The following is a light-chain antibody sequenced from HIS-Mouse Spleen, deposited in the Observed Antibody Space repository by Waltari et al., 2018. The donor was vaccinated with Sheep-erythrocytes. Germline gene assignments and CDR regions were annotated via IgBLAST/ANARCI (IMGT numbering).Light chain of an antibody. CDR2: EGS. CDR3: CSYAGSSTPWV. CDR1: SSDVGSYNL. Sequence: QSALTQPASVSGSPGQSITISCTGTSSDVGSYNLVSWYQQHPGKAPKHMIHEGSKRPAGVSNRFSGSKSGNTASLTISGLQAEDEADYYCCSYAGSSTPWVFGGGTKLTVL. V-gene: IGLV2-23*01. J-gene: IGLJ3*02.